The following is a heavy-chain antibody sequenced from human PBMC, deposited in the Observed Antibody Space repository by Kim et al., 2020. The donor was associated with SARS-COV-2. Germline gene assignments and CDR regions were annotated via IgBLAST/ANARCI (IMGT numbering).Heavy chain of an antibody. Sequence: GRFTISRDNSKNTLYLKMNSLRAEDTAVYYCARDSWSGGSCYPPPHGMDVWGQGTTVTVSS. V-gene: IGHV3-30*07. J-gene: IGHJ6*02. D-gene: IGHD2-15*01. CDR3: ARDSWSGGSCYPPPHGMDV.